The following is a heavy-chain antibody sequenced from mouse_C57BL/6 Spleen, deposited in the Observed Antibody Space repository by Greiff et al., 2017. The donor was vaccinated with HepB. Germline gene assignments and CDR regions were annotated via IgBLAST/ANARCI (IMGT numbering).Heavy chain of an antibody. D-gene: IGHD1-1*01. CDR1: GYSFTGYY. V-gene: IGHV1-42*01. CDR2: INPSTGGT. Sequence: EVQLQQSGPELVKPGASVKISCKASGYSFTGYYMNWVKQSPEKSLEWIGEINPSTGGTTYNQKFKAKATLTVDKSSSTAYMQLKSLTSEDSAVYYCAYYYGERGYFDVWGTGTTVTVSS. CDR3: AYYYGERGYFDV. J-gene: IGHJ1*03.